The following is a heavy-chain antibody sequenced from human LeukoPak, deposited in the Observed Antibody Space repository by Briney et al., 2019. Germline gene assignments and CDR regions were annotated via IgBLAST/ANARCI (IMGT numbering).Heavy chain of an antibody. CDR1: GFTFSSYA. D-gene: IGHD6-19*01. J-gene: IGHJ4*02. CDR2: ISGSGGST. Sequence: GGSLRLSCAASGFTFSSYAMSWVRQAPGKGLEWVSAISGSGGSTYYADSVKGRFTISRDNSKNTLYLQMNSLRAEDTAVYYCAKDGSLYSSGWYSDYWGQGTLVTVSS. V-gene: IGHV3-23*01. CDR3: AKDGSLYSSGWYSDY.